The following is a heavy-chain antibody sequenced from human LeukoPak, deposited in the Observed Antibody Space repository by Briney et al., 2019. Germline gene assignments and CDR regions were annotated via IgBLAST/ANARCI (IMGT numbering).Heavy chain of an antibody. V-gene: IGHV5-51*01. J-gene: IGHJ5*02. CDR2: IYPGDSDT. CDR1: GFKSFNYW. CDR3: ARQRISNPNWFDP. D-gene: IGHD4-11*01. Sequence: GESLKISCEASGFKSFNYWIGWVRQMPGKGLEWMGIIYPGDSDTRYSPSFQGQVTISADKSIGTAYLQWSSLKASDTAMYYCARQRISNPNWFDPWGQGTLVTVSS.